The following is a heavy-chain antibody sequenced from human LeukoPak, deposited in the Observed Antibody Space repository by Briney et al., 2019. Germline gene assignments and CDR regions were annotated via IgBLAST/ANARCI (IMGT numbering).Heavy chain of an antibody. CDR2: VLRTGNT. V-gene: IGHV4-38-2*02. CDR1: GYSVSSGYY. J-gene: IGHJ6*03. Sequence: SETLSLTCSVSGYSVSSGYYWGWIRQPPGKGLEWIGSVLRTGNTHYSSSLKSRVTISVDTSKNQFSLKLSSVTAADTAVYYCARVVPAALFYYYYYMDVWGKGTTVTVSS. D-gene: IGHD2-2*01. CDR3: ARVVPAALFYYYYYMDV.